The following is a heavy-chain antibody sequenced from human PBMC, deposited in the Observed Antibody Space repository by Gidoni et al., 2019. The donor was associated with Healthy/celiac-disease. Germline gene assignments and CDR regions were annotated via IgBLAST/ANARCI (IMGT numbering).Heavy chain of an antibody. D-gene: IGHD6-19*01. CDR3: ARGNISSGWYGFVNYFDY. V-gene: IGHV3-7*01. CDR1: GFTFSSYW. Sequence: EVQLVESGGGLVQPGGSLRLSCAASGFTFSSYWMSWVRQAPGKGLEWVANIKQDGSEKYYVDSVKGRFTISRDNAKNSLYLQMNSLRAEDTAVYYCARGNISSGWYGFVNYFDYWGQGTLVTVSS. CDR2: IKQDGSEK. J-gene: IGHJ4*02.